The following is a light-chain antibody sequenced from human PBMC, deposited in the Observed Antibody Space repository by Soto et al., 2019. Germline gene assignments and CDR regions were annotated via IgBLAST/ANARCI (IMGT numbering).Light chain of an antibody. CDR1: SSDVGGYNY. CDR3: SSYAGSSSWV. CDR2: EVT. V-gene: IGLV2-8*01. J-gene: IGLJ3*02. Sequence: QSVLTQPPSASGSPGQSVTISCTGTSSDVGGYNYVAWYQHHPGKAPKLIIYEVTKRPSGVPDRFSGSKSDNTASLTVSGLQAEDEADYYCSSYAGSSSWVFGGGTKLTVL.